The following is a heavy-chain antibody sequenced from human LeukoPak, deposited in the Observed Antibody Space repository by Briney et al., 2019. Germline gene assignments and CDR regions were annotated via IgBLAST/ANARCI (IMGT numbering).Heavy chain of an antibody. Sequence: SGTLSLTCAVSGGSISSSNWWSWVRQPPGKGLEWIGEIYHSGSTNYNPSLKSRVTISVDTSKNQFSLKLSSVTAADTAVYYCARDRGIAAAGVMDWGQGTLVTVSS. J-gene: IGHJ4*02. CDR1: GGSISSSNW. CDR3: ARDRGIAAAGVMD. V-gene: IGHV4-4*02. CDR2: IYHSGST. D-gene: IGHD6-13*01.